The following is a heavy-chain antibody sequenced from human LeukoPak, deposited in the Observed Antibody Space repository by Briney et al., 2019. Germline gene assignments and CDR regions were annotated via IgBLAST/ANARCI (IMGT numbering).Heavy chain of an antibody. D-gene: IGHD6-13*01. CDR1: GFTFSKAW. CDR2: VKSKSEGGTT. Sequence: TPGGSPRLSCAASGFTFSKAWMSWVRQAPGKGLEYLGRVKSKSEGGTTDYAAPVKGRFSISRDDSKSTPYLQLNSLKIEDTAVYYCASGWQLIDFWGQGTLVTVSS. J-gene: IGHJ4*02. V-gene: IGHV3-15*01. CDR3: ASGWQLIDF.